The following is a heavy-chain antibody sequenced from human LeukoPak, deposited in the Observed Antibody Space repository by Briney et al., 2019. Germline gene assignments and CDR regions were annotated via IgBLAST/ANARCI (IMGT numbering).Heavy chain of an antibody. CDR3: AREGKQWEPFYAFDI. Sequence: ASVKVSCKASGGTFSSYAISWVRQAPGQGLEWMGGIIPIFGTAYYAQKFQGRVTITADESTSTAYMELSSLRSEDTAVYYCAREGKQWEPFYAFDIWGQGTMVTVSS. V-gene: IGHV1-69*13. CDR2: IIPIFGTA. D-gene: IGHD1-26*01. J-gene: IGHJ3*02. CDR1: GGTFSSYA.